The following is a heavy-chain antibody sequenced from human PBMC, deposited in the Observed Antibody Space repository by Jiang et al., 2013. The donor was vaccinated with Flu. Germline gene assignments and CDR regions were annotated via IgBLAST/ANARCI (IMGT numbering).Heavy chain of an antibody. D-gene: IGHD6-6*01. CDR2: INAGNGNT. J-gene: IGHJ4*02. CDR3: AKDRREKFFDS. V-gene: IGHV1-3*01. Sequence: QGLEWMGWINAGNGNTKYSQKFQGRLTITRDTSANTAYMELSSLRSEDTAVYFCAKDRREKFFDSWGQGTLVTVSS.